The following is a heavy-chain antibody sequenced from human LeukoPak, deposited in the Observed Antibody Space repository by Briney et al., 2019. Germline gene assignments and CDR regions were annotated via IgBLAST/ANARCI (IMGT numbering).Heavy chain of an antibody. J-gene: IGHJ4*02. CDR1: GGSISSYY. V-gene: IGHV4-59*01. D-gene: IGHD3-9*01. Sequence: PSETLSLTCTVSGGSISSYYWSWIRQPPGKGLEWIGYIYYSGSTNYNPSLKSRVTISVDTSKNQFSLKLSSVTAADTAVYYCARDRGDILTYLDYWGQGTLVTVSS. CDR3: ARDRGDILTYLDY. CDR2: IYYSGST.